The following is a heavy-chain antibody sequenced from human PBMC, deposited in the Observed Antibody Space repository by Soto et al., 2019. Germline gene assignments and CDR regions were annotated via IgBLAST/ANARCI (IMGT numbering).Heavy chain of an antibody. Sequence: PGGSLRLSCAASGFTFSSYGMHWVRQAPGKGLEWVAVIWYDGSNKYYADSVKGRFTISRDNSKNTLYLQMNSLRAEDTAVYYCARGEEDIVVVIAANTYYFDYWGQGTLVTVSS. J-gene: IGHJ4*02. CDR1: GFTFSSYG. CDR2: IWYDGSNK. D-gene: IGHD2-15*01. V-gene: IGHV3-33*01. CDR3: ARGEEDIVVVIAANTYYFDY.